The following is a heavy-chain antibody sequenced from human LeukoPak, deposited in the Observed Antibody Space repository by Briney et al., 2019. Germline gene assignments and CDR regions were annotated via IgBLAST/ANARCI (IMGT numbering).Heavy chain of an antibody. Sequence: GGSLRLSCAASGFTFSSYAMSWVRQAPGKGLEWVSGISGSGGSTYYADSVKGRFTISRDNSKNTLYLQMNSLRAEDTAVYYCAKGSIAARPKSYYFDYWGQGTLVTVSS. D-gene: IGHD6-6*01. V-gene: IGHV3-23*01. CDR3: AKGSIAARPKSYYFDY. CDR1: GFTFSSYA. CDR2: ISGSGGST. J-gene: IGHJ4*02.